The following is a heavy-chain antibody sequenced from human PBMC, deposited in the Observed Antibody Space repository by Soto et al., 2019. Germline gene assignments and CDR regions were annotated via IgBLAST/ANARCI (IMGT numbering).Heavy chain of an antibody. V-gene: IGHV1-3*01. CDR1: GYTFTSYA. CDR2: INAGNGNT. CDR3: ARSIAVVTAADY. J-gene: IGHJ4*02. D-gene: IGHD2-21*02. Sequence: GASVKVSCKASGYTFTSYAMHWVRQAPGQRLEWMGWINAGNGNTKYSQKFQGRVTITRDTSASTAYMELSSLRSEDTAVYYCARSIAVVTAADYWGQGTLVTVSS.